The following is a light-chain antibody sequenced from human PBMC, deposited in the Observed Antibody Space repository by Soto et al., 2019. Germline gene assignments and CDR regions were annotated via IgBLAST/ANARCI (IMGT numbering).Light chain of an antibody. CDR1: QGISSY. CDR2: AAS. Sequence: DMKLTQSPYFLSSSVEDRVTITCRASQGISSYLAWYQQKPGKAPKLLIYAASTLQSGVPSRFSGSGSGTDFTLTISSLQPEDFATYYCQQLNSYPLVTFGGGAKVDIK. V-gene: IGKV1-9*01. CDR3: QQLNSYPLVT. J-gene: IGKJ4*01.